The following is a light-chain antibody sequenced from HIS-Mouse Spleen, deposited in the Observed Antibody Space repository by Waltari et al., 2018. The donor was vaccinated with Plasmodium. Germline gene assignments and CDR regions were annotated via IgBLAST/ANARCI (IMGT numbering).Light chain of an antibody. CDR1: KLGDKY. J-gene: IGLJ2*01. CDR3: QAWDSSTAWV. V-gene: IGLV3-1*01. Sequence: SYELTQPPSVSVSPGQTASITCPGHKLGDKYACWYQKKPGQSPVLVIYQDSKRPSGIPERFSGSNSGNTATLTISGTQAMDEADYYCQAWDSSTAWVFGGGTKLTVL. CDR2: QDS.